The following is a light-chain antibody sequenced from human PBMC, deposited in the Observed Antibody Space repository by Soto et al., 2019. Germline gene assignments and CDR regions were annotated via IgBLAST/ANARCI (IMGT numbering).Light chain of an antibody. V-gene: IGKV3-15*01. CDR1: QSVSIN. CDR3: QQYNNWPRT. J-gene: IGKJ1*01. Sequence: EIVMTQSPATLSVSPGERATLSCRASQSVSINLAWYQQRLGQTPRLLISGASTRATGIPARFSGSVSGTEFILTISSLQSEDFAIYYCQQYNNWPRTFGQGTKVEIK. CDR2: GAS.